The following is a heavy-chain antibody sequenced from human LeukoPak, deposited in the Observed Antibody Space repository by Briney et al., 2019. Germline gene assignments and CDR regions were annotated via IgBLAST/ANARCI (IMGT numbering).Heavy chain of an antibody. CDR3: ARDNWANDY. V-gene: IGHV4-61*02. Sequence: SETLSLTCTVSGGSISSGGYYWSWIRQPAGKGLEWIGRIYTSGSTNYNPSLKSRVTMSVDTSKNQFSLKLSSVTAADTAVYYCARDNWANDYWGQGTLVTVSS. J-gene: IGHJ4*02. D-gene: IGHD7-27*01. CDR1: GGSISSGGYY. CDR2: IYTSGST.